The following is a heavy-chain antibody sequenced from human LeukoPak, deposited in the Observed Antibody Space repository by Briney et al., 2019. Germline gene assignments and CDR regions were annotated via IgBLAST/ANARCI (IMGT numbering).Heavy chain of an antibody. V-gene: IGHV5-51*01. CDR3: ARRLTATSDFDY. Sequence: GESLKISCKGSGYRFTSHWIGWVRQMPGKGLEWMGIFYPDDSDTRYSPSFQGQVTMSADKSISTAYLQWSSLKASDTAIYYCARRLTATSDFDYWGQGTLVTVSS. CDR2: FYPDDSDT. CDR1: GYRFTSHW. D-gene: IGHD4-17*01. J-gene: IGHJ4*02.